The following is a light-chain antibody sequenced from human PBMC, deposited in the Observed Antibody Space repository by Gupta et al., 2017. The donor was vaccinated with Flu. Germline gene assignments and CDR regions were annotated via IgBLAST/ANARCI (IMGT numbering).Light chain of an antibody. CDR1: HNIKSW. CDR3: QQYEAFPPT. CDR2: AAS. V-gene: IGKV1-12*01. J-gene: IGKJ4*01. Sequence: TVTITCATRHNIKSWLAWYQRQSGKAPKALIFAASILVRGVPSWCSGGGSGTVFTLTINALQPEDFATYFCQQYEAFPPTFGGGTQVEMK.